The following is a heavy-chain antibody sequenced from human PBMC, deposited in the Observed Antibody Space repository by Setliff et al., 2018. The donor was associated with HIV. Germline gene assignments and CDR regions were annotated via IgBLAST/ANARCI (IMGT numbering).Heavy chain of an antibody. V-gene: IGHV4-34*01. CDR2: INHSGST. Sequence: SETLSLTCAVSGGSFSAYYWSWIRQPPVEGLEWIGEINHSGSTNYNPSLKSRVTISIDTSRKQFSLRLNSVTAADTAIYYCAREERGWSNRGAFDIWGQGTMVTVSS. J-gene: IGHJ3*02. D-gene: IGHD6-19*01. CDR1: GGSFSAYY. CDR3: AREERGWSNRGAFDI.